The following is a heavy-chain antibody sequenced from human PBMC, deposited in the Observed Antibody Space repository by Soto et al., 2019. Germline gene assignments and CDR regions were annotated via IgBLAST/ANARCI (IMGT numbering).Heavy chain of an antibody. CDR1: GGSVSSGSYY. CDR2: IYYSGST. V-gene: IGHV4-61*01. CDR3: ARNWNDGGDYYYYGMDV. D-gene: IGHD1-1*01. J-gene: IGHJ6*02. Sequence: QVQLQESGPGLVKPSETLSLTCTVSGGSVSSGSYYWSWIRQPPGKGLEWIGYIYYSGSTNYNPSLKRRVTISVDTSKNQFSLKLSSVTAADTAVYYCARNWNDGGDYYYYGMDVWGQGTTVTVSS.